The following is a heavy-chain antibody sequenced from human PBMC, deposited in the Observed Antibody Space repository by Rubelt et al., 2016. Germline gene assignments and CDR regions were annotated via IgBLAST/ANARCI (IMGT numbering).Heavy chain of an antibody. CDR2: IFSTGAA. J-gene: IGHJ4*02. Sequence: GLEWIAFIFSTGAANYSPSLESRVTISVDTSKRQVYLKLNSVTAADTAVYYCARHRASDGFYGVLDYWGQGTLVTVSS. CDR3: ARHRASDGFYGVLDY. D-gene: IGHD3-3*01. V-gene: IGHV4-59*08.